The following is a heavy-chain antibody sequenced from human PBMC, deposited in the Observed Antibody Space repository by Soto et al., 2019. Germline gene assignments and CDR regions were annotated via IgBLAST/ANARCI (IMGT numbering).Heavy chain of an antibody. CDR1: GGTFSSYA. J-gene: IGHJ4*02. D-gene: IGHD2-15*01. Sequence: SVKVSWKASGGTFSSYAISWVRQAPGQGLEWMGGIIPIFGTANYAQKFQGRVTITADKSTSTAYMELSSLRSEDTAVYYCARDLGYCSGGSCYPLFDYWGQGTLVTVSS. CDR3: ARDLGYCSGGSCYPLFDY. CDR2: IIPIFGTA. V-gene: IGHV1-69*06.